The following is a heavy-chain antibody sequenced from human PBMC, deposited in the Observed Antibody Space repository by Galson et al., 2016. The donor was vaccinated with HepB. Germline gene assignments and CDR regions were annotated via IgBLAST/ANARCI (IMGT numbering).Heavy chain of an antibody. CDR1: GFTFDDYA. D-gene: IGHD6-19*01. Sequence: SLRLSCAASGFTFDDYAMHWFRKAPGKGLEWVSGIRWNSGNIGYADSVKGRFTISRDNAQNSLYPKMNSLRAEDTALYYCEKGFDSRRDGWYNYWGQGTLVTVSS. J-gene: IGHJ4*02. CDR3: EKGFDSRRDGWYNY. V-gene: IGHV3-9*01. CDR2: IRWNSGNI.